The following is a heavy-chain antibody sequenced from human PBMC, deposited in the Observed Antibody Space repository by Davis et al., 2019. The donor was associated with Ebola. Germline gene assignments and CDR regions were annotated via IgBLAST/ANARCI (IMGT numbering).Heavy chain of an antibody. V-gene: IGHV3-48*04. CDR1: GFTFSSYG. Sequence: GESLKISCAASGFTFSSYGMHWVRQAPGKGLEWVSYISSSSSTIYYADSVKGRFTISRDNAKNTLYLQMNSLRAEDTAMYYCTRGGYYNSGSYVTPPFDYWGQGTLVTVSS. CDR3: TRGGYYNSGSYVTPPFDY. CDR2: ISSSSSTI. D-gene: IGHD3-10*01. J-gene: IGHJ4*02.